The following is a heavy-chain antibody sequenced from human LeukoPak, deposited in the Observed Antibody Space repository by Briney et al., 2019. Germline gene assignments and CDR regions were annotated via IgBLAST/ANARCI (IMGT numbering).Heavy chain of an antibody. V-gene: IGHV1-46*01. CDR3: ARDLGWNYPNWFDP. CDR1: GYTFTSNY. CDR2: IYPRDGST. J-gene: IGHJ5*02. Sequence: GASVKVSCKASGYTFTSNYIHWVRQAPGQGLEWMGMIYPRDGSTSYAQKFQGRVTVTTDTSTSTAYMELRSLRSDDTAVYYCARDLGWNYPNWFDPWGQGTLVTVSS. D-gene: IGHD1-7*01.